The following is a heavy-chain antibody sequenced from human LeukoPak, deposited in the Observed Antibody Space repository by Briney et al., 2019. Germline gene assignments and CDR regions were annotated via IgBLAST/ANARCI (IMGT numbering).Heavy chain of an antibody. D-gene: IGHD1-26*01. CDR2: ISSSSSTI. CDR3: ARVTGGLGGAAFFYYYYMDV. V-gene: IGHV3-48*04. Sequence: GGSLRLSCAASGFTFSSYSMNWVRQAPGKGLEWVSYISSSSSTIYYADSVKGRFTISRDNAKNSLYLQMNSLRAEDTAVYYCARVTGGLGGAAFFYYYYMDVWGKGTTVTVSS. CDR1: GFTFSSYS. J-gene: IGHJ6*03.